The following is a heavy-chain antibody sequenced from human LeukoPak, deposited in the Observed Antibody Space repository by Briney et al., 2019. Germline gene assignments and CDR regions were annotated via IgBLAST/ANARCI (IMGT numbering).Heavy chain of an antibody. CDR1: GFTFSSYW. CDR2: IKQDGSEK. J-gene: IGHJ6*03. V-gene: IGHV3-7*01. Sequence: GGSLRLSCAASGFTFSSYWMSWVRQAPGKGLEWVANIKQDGSEKYYVDSVKGRFTISRDNAKNSLYLQMNSLRAEDTAVYYCARDSAIFGVVIIRYYYYMDVRGKGTTVTVSS. D-gene: IGHD3-3*01. CDR3: ARDSAIFGVVIIRYYYYMDV.